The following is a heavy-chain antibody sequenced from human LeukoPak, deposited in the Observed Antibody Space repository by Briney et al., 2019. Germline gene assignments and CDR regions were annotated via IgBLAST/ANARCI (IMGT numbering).Heavy chain of an antibody. Sequence: PSETLSLTCAVYGGSFSGYYWSWIRQPPGKGLEWIGGINHSGSTNYNPSLKSRVTISVDTSKNQFSLKLSSVTAADTAVYYCARGLVATITWPKPHYFDYWGQGTLVTVSS. CDR1: GGSFSGYY. J-gene: IGHJ4*02. CDR3: ARGLVATITWPKPHYFDY. CDR2: INHSGST. D-gene: IGHD5-12*01. V-gene: IGHV4-34*01.